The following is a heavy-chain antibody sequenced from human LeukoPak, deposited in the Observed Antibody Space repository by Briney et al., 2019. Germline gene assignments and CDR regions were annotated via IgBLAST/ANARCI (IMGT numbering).Heavy chain of an antibody. V-gene: IGHV4-39*01. CDR1: GGSISSSSYY. J-gene: IGHJ4*02. Sequence: SETLSLTCTVSGGSISSSSYYWGWIRQPPGKGLEWIGSIYYSGSTYYNPSLKSRVTISVDTSKNQFSLKLSSVTAADTAVYYCARHRPQIAGDFDYWAREPWSPSPQ. D-gene: IGHD1-14*01. CDR3: ARHRPQIAGDFDY. CDR2: IYYSGST.